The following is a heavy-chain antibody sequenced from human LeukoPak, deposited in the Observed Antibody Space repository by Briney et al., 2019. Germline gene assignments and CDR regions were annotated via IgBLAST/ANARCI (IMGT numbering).Heavy chain of an antibody. Sequence: PGRSLRLSCAASGFTFSTYAAHWVRQAPGKGLEWVAVISYDGSNKYYADSVKGRFTISRDNSKNTLYLQMNSLRAEDTAVYYCARDREEWELQSGAFDIWGQGTMVTVSS. CDR1: GFTFSTYA. D-gene: IGHD1-26*01. J-gene: IGHJ3*02. V-gene: IGHV3-30*04. CDR3: ARDREEWELQSGAFDI. CDR2: ISYDGSNK.